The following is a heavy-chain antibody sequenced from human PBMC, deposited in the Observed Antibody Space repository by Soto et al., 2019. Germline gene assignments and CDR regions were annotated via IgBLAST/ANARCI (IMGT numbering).Heavy chain of an antibody. V-gene: IGHV1-46*01. CDR1: GYTFTSYY. J-gene: IGHJ6*02. CDR2: INPSGGST. Sequence: ASVKVSCKASGYTFTSYYMHWVRQAPGQGLELMGIINPSGGSTNYAQKFQGRVTITADESTSTSYMELSSLRSEDTAVYYCAREGGYSYGLHYYYGMDVWGQGTTVTVSS. CDR3: AREGGYSYGLHYYYGMDV. D-gene: IGHD5-18*01.